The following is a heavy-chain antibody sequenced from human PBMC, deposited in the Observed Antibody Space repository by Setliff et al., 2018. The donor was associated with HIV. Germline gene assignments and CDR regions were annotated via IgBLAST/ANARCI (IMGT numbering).Heavy chain of an antibody. V-gene: IGHV4-4*07. CDR1: GASISGYY. D-gene: IGHD3-22*01. CDR2: IETSGGNI. CDR3: ARDGVWSSGLDAFDI. J-gene: IGHJ3*02. Sequence: LSLTCTVSGASISGYYWSWIRQAAGKGLEWIGRIETSGGNIDSNPSFKSRVTMSGDTPKNQFSLKLSSVTAADTAVYYCARDGVWSSGLDAFDIWGQGTMVTVSS.